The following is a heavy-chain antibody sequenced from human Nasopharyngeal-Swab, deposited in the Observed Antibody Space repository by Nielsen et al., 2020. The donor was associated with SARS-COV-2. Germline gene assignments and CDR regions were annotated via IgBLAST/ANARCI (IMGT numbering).Heavy chain of an antibody. J-gene: IGHJ4*02. D-gene: IGHD3-3*01. CDR1: GGSISSSSYY. V-gene: IGHV4-39*01. CDR2: IYYSGST. CDR3: ARHDHTIVRAIDY. Sequence: SETLSLTCTVSGGSISSSSYYWGWIRQPPGKGLEWIGSIYYSGSTYYNPSLKSRVTISVDTSKNQFSLKLGSVTAADTAVYYCARHDHTIVRAIDYWGQGTLVTVSS.